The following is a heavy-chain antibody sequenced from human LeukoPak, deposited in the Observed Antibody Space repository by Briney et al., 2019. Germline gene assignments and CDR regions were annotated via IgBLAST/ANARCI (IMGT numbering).Heavy chain of an antibody. CDR3: ATSINYNDYAFDS. CDR1: GNTLSDFS. D-gene: IGHD4-17*01. V-gene: IGHV1-24*01. CDR2: FDPEDGQT. J-gene: IGHJ4*02. Sequence: ASVKVSCKVSGNTLSDFSIHWVRQAPGKGLEWMGGFDPEDGQTVYAETFQDRVTMTEDSSTGTAYMDLHTLRSEATAIYYCATSINYNDYAFDSWGQGTLVTVSS.